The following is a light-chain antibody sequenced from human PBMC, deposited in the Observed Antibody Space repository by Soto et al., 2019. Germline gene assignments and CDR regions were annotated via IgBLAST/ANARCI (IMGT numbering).Light chain of an antibody. CDR2: KAS. Sequence: DIQMTQSPSTLSASIGDRVIITCRASQGISPWLAWYQQKPGKAPKVLIYKASHLEDGVPSRFSGSGSETEFTLTISSLQPDDFATYYCQQYNDYPYSFGQGTQLDVK. CDR3: QQYNDYPYS. J-gene: IGKJ2*03. CDR1: QGISPW. V-gene: IGKV1-5*03.